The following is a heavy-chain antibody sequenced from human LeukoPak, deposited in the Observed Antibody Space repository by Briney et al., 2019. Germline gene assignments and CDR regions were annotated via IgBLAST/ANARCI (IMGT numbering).Heavy chain of an antibody. CDR1: GFTFSSYS. V-gene: IGHV3-23*01. CDR2: INSDGSST. J-gene: IGHJ4*02. CDR3: AKDSAWGYYGSGSYQDY. D-gene: IGHD3-10*01. Sequence: GGSLRLSCAASGFTFSSYSMNWVRQAPGKGLEWVSRINSDGSSTSYADSVKGRFTISRDNSKNTLYLQMNSLRAEDTAVYYCAKDSAWGYYGSGSYQDYWGQGTLVTVSS.